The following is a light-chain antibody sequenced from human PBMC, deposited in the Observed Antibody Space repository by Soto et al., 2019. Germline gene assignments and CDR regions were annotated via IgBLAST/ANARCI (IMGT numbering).Light chain of an antibody. CDR3: SSYAGSNNVV. Sequence: QSALTQPPSASGSPGQSVTISCTGTSSDVGGYNYVSWYQQHPGKAPKLMIYEVTKRPSGVPDRFSGSKSDNTASLTVSGLQAEDEADYYCSSYAGSNNVVFGGGPKLTVL. CDR1: SSDVGGYNY. V-gene: IGLV2-8*01. CDR2: EVT. J-gene: IGLJ2*01.